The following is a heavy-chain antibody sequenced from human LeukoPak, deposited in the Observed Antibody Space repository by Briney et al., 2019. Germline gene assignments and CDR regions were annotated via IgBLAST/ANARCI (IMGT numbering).Heavy chain of an antibody. CDR3: AGYSGSYPLYY. CDR2: ISGSGKTI. D-gene: IGHD1-26*01. CDR1: GFIFSDYY. Sequence: GGSLRLSCAASGFIFSDYYMSWIRQAPGKGLEWIAYISGSGKTIYYEDSVMGRFTISRDNAKNSLYLQMNSLRAEDTAVYYCAGYSGSYPLYYWGQGTLVTVSS. V-gene: IGHV3-11*01. J-gene: IGHJ4*02.